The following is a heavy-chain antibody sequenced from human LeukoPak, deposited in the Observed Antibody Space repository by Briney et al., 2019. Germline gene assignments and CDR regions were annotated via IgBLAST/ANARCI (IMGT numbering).Heavy chain of an antibody. V-gene: IGHV3-21*01. CDR1: GFTFSSYS. Sequence: GGSLRLSCAASGFTFSSYSMNWVRQAPGKGLEWVSSISSSSSYIYYADSVKGRFTISRDNAKDSLYLQMNSLRAEDTAVYYCARLGLSSGWYEGFDYWGQGTLVTVSS. CDR3: ARLGLSSGWYEGFDY. CDR2: ISSSSSYI. J-gene: IGHJ4*02. D-gene: IGHD6-19*01.